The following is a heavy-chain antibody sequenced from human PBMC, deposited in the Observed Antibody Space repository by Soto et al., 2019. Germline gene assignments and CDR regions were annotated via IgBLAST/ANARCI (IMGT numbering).Heavy chain of an antibody. D-gene: IGHD4-17*01. CDR2: IYYSGST. CDR3: ARHRPTVVRASYYFDY. Sequence: KPSETLSLTCTVSGGSISSSSYYWGWIRQPPGKGLEWIGSIYYSGSTYYNPSLKSRVTISVDTSKNQFSLKLSSVTAADTAVYYCARHRPTVVRASYYFDYWGQGTLVTVSS. CDR1: GGSISSSSYY. V-gene: IGHV4-39*01. J-gene: IGHJ4*02.